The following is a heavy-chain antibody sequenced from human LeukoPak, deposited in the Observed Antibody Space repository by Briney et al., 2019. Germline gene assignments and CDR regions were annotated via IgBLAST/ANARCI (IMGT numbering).Heavy chain of an antibody. CDR2: IYTSGST. Sequence: SETLSLTCTVSGGSISSGSYYWRWIRQPAGKGLEWIGRIYTSGSTNYNTSLKSRVTISVATSKSQFFLDLSSVTSSDTAVYYCARARSGTRNAFDIWGQGTMVIVSS. D-gene: IGHD6-19*01. CDR3: ARARSGTRNAFDI. J-gene: IGHJ3*02. CDR1: GGSISSGSYY. V-gene: IGHV4-61*02.